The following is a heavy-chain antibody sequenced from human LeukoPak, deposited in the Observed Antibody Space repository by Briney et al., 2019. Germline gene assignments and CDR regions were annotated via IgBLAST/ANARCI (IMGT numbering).Heavy chain of an antibody. D-gene: IGHD3-3*01. V-gene: IGHV1-2*02. Sequence: ASVKVSCKASGFTFTGYYIHWVRQAPGQGLEWMGWINPNNGGTNYAQTFQDRVTMTRDTSISTAYMELSRLRSDDTAVYYCAREADDFWSGYQSAFDIWGQGTMVTVSS. CDR2: INPNNGGT. J-gene: IGHJ3*02. CDR1: GFTFTGYY. CDR3: AREADDFWSGYQSAFDI.